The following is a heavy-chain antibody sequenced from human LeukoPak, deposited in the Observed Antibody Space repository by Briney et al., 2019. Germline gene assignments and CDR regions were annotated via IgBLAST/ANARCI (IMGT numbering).Heavy chain of an antibody. CDR2: VYHSGST. Sequence: SETLSLTCTVSGASISSDYWNWIRQLPGKGLEWIGHVYHSGSTNYNPSLKSRVTISVDTSKNQFSLKLSSVTAADTAVYYCARAGNYYYSSGYYSHFDYWGQGTLVTVSS. J-gene: IGHJ4*02. CDR1: GASISSDY. D-gene: IGHD3-22*01. CDR3: ARAGNYYYSSGYYSHFDY. V-gene: IGHV4-59*01.